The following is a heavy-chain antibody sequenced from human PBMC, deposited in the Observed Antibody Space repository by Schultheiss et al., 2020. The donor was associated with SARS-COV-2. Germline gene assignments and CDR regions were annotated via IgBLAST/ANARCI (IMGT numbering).Heavy chain of an antibody. CDR1: GFTFSSYG. CDR3: ARVAYYYDSNGYYRFDY. V-gene: IGHV3-21*01. Sequence: GESLKISCAASGFTFSSYGMNWVRQAPGKGLEWVSSISSSSSYIYYADSVKGRFTISRDNAKNSLYLQMNSLRAEDTAVYYCARVAYYYDSNGYYRFDYWGQGTLVTVSS. J-gene: IGHJ4*02. CDR2: ISSSSSYI. D-gene: IGHD3-22*01.